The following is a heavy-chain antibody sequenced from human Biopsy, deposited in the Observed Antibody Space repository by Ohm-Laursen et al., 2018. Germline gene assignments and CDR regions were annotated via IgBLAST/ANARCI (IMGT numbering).Heavy chain of an antibody. CDR1: GFSFSDNY. J-gene: IGHJ2*01. CDR2: ISYDGSGE. D-gene: IGHD4-11*01. Sequence: SLRLSCSAFGFSFSDNYMDWVRQAPGKGLEWVAVISYDGSGEYYADSLQGRFIISRDNPKNTVDLQMNSLRAEDTAVYFCARDGKRWDYSTYFSWHFDLWGRGTLVTVSS. CDR3: ARDGKRWDYSTYFSWHFDL. V-gene: IGHV3-30*03.